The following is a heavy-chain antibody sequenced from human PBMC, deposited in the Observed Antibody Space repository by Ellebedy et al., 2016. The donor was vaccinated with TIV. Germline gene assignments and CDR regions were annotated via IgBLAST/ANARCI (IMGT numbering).Heavy chain of an antibody. CDR2: IKQDGSEK. D-gene: IGHD4-11*01. CDR1: GFTFGSYW. J-gene: IGHJ4*02. CDR3: GRGQTTFEY. Sequence: PGGSLRLSCAASGFTFGSYWMSWVRQASGKGLEWVATIKQDGSEKNYVDSVKGRLAISRENARSSLYLQMNSLSVVDTAVYYGGRGQTTFEYWGQGTLVTVSS. V-gene: IGHV3-7*01.